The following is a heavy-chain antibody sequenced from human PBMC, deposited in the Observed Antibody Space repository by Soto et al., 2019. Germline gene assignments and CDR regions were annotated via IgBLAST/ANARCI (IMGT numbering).Heavy chain of an antibody. CDR1: GFTFSSYG. D-gene: IGHD5-12*01. V-gene: IGHV3-33*01. CDR3: ARDSVWLTKPIYYFDY. Sequence: GGSLRLSCAASGFTFSSYGMHWVRQAPGKGLEWVAVIWYDGSNKYYADSVKGRFTISRDNSKNTLYLQMNSLRAEDTAVYYCARDSVWLTKPIYYFDYWGQGTLVTVSS. CDR2: IWYDGSNK. J-gene: IGHJ4*02.